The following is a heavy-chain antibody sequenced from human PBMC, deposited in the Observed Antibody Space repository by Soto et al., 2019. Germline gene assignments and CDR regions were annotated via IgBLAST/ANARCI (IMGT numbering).Heavy chain of an antibody. Sequence: SVKVSCKASGGTFSSYAISWVRQAPGQGLEWMGGIIPIFGTANYAQKFQGRVTITADESTSTAYMELSSLRSEDTAVYYCARVIAAAGPHWFDPWGQGTLVTVSS. V-gene: IGHV1-69*13. CDR3: ARVIAAAGPHWFDP. D-gene: IGHD6-13*01. J-gene: IGHJ5*02. CDR1: GGTFSSYA. CDR2: IIPIFGTA.